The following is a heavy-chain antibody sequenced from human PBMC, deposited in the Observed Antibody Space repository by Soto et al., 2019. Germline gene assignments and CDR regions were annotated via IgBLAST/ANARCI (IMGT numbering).Heavy chain of an antibody. J-gene: IGHJ4*02. V-gene: IGHV3-9*01. CDR1: GFTFDDYA. Sequence: EVQLVESGGGLVQPGRSLRLSCAASGFTFDDYAMHWVRQAPGQGLKWVSGISWNSGSIGYADSVKGRFTISRDNAKNSLYLQMNSLRAEDTALYYCAKYITPPNWNSFNYWGQGTLVTVSS. D-gene: IGHD1-7*01. CDR2: ISWNSGSI. CDR3: AKYITPPNWNSFNY.